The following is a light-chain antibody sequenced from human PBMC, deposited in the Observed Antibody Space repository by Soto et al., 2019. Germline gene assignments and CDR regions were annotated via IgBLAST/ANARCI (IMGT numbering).Light chain of an antibody. CDR2: GAS. CDR3: QQYNIWWT. J-gene: IGKJ1*01. V-gene: IGKV3-15*01. CDR1: QSVSSN. Sequence: EIVMTQSPATLSVSPGERATLSCRASQSVSSNLAWYQQKPGQPPRLLIYGASTRATGIPARFSGGGSGTEFTLTISSLQPEDFAVYYCQQYNIWWTFGQGTKVDIK.